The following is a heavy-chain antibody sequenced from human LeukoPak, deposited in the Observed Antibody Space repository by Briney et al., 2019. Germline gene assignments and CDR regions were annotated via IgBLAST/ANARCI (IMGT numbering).Heavy chain of an antibody. CDR3: AKDRIAVATFDY. J-gene: IGHJ4*02. V-gene: IGHV3-30*18. D-gene: IGHD6-19*01. CDR2: ISYDGSNK. Sequence: PGGSLRLSCAASGFTFRSYGMHWVRQAPGKGLEWVAVISYDGSNKYYADSVKGRFTISRDNSKNTLYLQMNSLRAEDTAVYYCAKDRIAVATFDYWGQGTLVTVSS. CDR1: GFTFRSYG.